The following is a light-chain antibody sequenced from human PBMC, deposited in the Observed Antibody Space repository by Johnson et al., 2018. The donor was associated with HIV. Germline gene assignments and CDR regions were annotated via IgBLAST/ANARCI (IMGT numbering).Light chain of an antibody. CDR3: GTWDSSLGASYV. V-gene: IGLV1-51*02. Sequence: QSVLTQPPSVSAAPGQKVTISCSGSSSNIGDNYVSWYRQLPGTAPKVLFYKNNERPSGIPDGFSGPRSGPSATRGITGLKTGDEVDYYCGTWDSSLGASYVFGTGTKVTVL. J-gene: IGLJ1*01. CDR2: KNN. CDR1: SSNIGDNY.